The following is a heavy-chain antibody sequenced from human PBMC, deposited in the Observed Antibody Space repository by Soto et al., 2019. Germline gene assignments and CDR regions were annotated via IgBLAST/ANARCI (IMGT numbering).Heavy chain of an antibody. V-gene: IGHV1-3*01. CDR3: ARVRRRCSSTSCQGAFDI. Sequence: SVKLTCKDSGDTLTSYAMHWVRQAPGQRLEWMGWINAGNGNTKYSQKFQGRVTITRDTSASTAYMELSSLRSEDTAVYYCARVRRRCSSTSCQGAFDIWGQGTMVTVSS. CDR2: INAGNGNT. CDR1: GDTLTSYA. J-gene: IGHJ3*02. D-gene: IGHD2-2*01.